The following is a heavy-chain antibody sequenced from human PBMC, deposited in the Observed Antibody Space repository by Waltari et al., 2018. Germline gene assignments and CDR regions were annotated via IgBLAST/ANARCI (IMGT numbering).Heavy chain of an antibody. J-gene: IGHJ4*02. D-gene: IGHD4-17*01. CDR3: AAGWGITTVTTWDY. CDR2: ISYDGSNK. V-gene: IGHV3-30*01. Sequence: QVQLVESGGGVVQPGRSLRLYCAASGFTFSSYALHWVRQAPGKGLEWVAVISYDGSNKDYADSGKGRFTISRDNSKTTLYLQMNSLRAEDTAVYYCAAGWGITTVTTWDYWGQGTLVTVSS. CDR1: GFTFSSYA.